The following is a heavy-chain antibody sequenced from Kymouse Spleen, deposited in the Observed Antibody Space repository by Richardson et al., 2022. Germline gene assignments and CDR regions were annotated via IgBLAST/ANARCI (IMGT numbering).Heavy chain of an antibody. Sequence: EVQLVESGGGLVQPGGSLRLSCAASGFTFSSYWMSWVRQAPGKGLEWVANIKQDGSEKYYVDSVKGRFTISRDNAKNSLYLQMNSLRAEDTAVYYCARDWDSSGWYYYYYGMDVWGQGTTVTVSS. D-gene: IGHD6-19*01. J-gene: IGHJ6*02. CDR3: ARDWDSSGWYYYYYGMDV. V-gene: IGHV3-7*01. CDR1: GFTFSSYW. CDR2: IKQDGSEK.